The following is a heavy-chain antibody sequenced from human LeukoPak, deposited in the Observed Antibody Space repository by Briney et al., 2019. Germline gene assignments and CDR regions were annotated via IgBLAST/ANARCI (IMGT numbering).Heavy chain of an antibody. J-gene: IGHJ4*02. CDR1: GGSISSSSYY. CDR2: IYYSGST. CDR3: TSRGADCGGDCYSFGT. Sequence: SETLSLTCTVSGGSISSSSYYWGWIRQPPGKGLEWIGSIYYSGSTYYNPSLKSRVTISVDTSKNQFSLKLSSVTAAGTAVYYCTSRGADCGGDCYSFGTWGQGTLVTVSS. V-gene: IGHV4-39*01. D-gene: IGHD2-21*02.